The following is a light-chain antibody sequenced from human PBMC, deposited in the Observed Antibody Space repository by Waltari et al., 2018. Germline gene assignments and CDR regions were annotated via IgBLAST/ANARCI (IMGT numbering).Light chain of an antibody. Sequence: TQMTQSPSSLSASVGDKVTITCRASQNIRSSLAWYQQIPGKAPRPLIYQASNLESGVPSRFSGSGYGADFTLTISSLQPEDFGTYFCQQVNSVPFTFGPGTKLDIK. CDR1: QNIRSS. CDR3: QQVNSVPFT. J-gene: IGKJ3*01. CDR2: QAS. V-gene: IGKV1-13*02.